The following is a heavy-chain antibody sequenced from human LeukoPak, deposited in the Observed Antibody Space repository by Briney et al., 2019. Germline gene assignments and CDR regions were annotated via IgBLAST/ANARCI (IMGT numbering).Heavy chain of an antibody. J-gene: IGHJ6*03. CDR3: AKVDPPDYDFWSGYRGSFYYYMDV. V-gene: IGHV3-53*01. CDR2: IYSDGNT. D-gene: IGHD3-3*01. CDR1: GFIVSSNY. Sequence: GRSLRLSCAASGFIVSSNYMTWVRQAPGKGLEWVSFIYSDGNTYYADSVKGRFTISRDNSKNTLYLQMNSLRAEDTAVYYCAKVDPPDYDFWSGYRGSFYYYMDVWGKGTTVTVSS.